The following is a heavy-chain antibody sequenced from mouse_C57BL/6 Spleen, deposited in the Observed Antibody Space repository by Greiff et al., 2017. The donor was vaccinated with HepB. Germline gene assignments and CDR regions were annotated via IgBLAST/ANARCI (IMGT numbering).Heavy chain of an antibody. CDR2: ISGGGGNT. V-gene: IGHV5-9*01. CDR1: GFTFSSYT. J-gene: IGHJ1*03. Sequence: EVKLVESGGGLVKPGGSLKLSCAASGFTFSSYTMSWVRQTPEKRLEWVATISGGGGNTYYPDSVKGRFTISRDNAKNTLYLQMSSLRSEDTALYYCARLYLWYIEVWGTETTGTVSS. D-gene: IGHD5-5*01. CDR3: ARLYLWYIEV.